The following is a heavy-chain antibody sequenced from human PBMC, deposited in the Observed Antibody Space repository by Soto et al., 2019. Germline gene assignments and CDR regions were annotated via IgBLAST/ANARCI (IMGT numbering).Heavy chain of an antibody. CDR2: IYSGGGK. V-gene: IGHV3-66*01. Sequence: PGGSLRLSCAASGFTVSSNYMTWVRQAPGKGLEWVSAIYSGGGKYYADSVKGRFTISRDNSKNSLYLQMNSLRAEDTAVYYCARDFVVEWLFVHPHGAPLDYWGQGTLVTVSS. J-gene: IGHJ4*02. CDR3: ARDFVVEWLFVHPHGAPLDY. D-gene: IGHD3-3*01. CDR1: GFTVSSNY.